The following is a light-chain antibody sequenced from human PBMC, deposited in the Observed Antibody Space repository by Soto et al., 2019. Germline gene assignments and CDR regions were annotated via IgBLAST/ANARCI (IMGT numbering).Light chain of an antibody. CDR2: GAS. CDR3: QQYGSSPRT. CDR1: QSVSSSY. Sequence: EIVLTQSPGTLSLSPGERATLSCRASQSVSSSYLAWYQQKPGQAPRLLIYGASSMATGIPDRFSGSGFATDFTLTISRMEPEDFEVHYCQQYGSSPRTYGQGTEVEIK. V-gene: IGKV3-20*01. J-gene: IGKJ1*01.